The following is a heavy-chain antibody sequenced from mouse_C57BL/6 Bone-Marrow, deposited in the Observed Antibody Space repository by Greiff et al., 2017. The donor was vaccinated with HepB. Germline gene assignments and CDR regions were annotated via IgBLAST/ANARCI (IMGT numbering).Heavy chain of an antibody. D-gene: IGHD2-5*01. J-gene: IGHJ4*01. CDR3: ARQAYYSNYVSAMDY. CDR2: INSDGGST. Sequence: EVKLEESGGGLVQPGESLKLSCESNEYEFPSHDMSWVRKTPEKRLELVAAINSDGGSTYYPDTMERRFIISRDNTKKTLYLQMSSLRSEDTALYYCARQAYYSNYVSAMDYWGQGTSVTVSS. CDR1: EYEFPSHD. V-gene: IGHV5-2*03.